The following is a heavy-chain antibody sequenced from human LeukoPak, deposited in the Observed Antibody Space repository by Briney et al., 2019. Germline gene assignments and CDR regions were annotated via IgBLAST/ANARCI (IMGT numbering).Heavy chain of an antibody. CDR2: IIPIFGTA. D-gene: IGHD3-22*01. Sequence: GASVTVSCKASGGTFSGYAISWVRQAPGQGLEWMGGIIPIFGTANYAQKFQGRVTITTDESTSTAYMELSSLRSEDTAVYYCARGDYYDSSALGYFDYWGQGTLVTVSS. J-gene: IGHJ4*02. CDR1: GGTFSGYA. V-gene: IGHV1-69*05. CDR3: ARGDYYDSSALGYFDY.